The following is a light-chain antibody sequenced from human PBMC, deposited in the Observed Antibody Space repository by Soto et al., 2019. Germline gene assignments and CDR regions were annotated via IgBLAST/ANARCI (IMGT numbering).Light chain of an antibody. CDR1: SSDVGAYHF. J-gene: IGLJ1*01. V-gene: IGLV2-14*01. Sequence: QSALTQPASVSGSPGQSITISCTGSSSDVGAYHFVSWYQHHPGKAPKLILYEVTARPSGVSSRFSGSKSGNTASLTISGLQADDEANYYCSSYTSSNTPLYVFGTGTKVTVL. CDR3: SSYTSSNTPLYV. CDR2: EVT.